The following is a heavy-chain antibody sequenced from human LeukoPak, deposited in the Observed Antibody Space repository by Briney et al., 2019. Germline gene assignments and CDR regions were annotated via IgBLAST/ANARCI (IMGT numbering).Heavy chain of an antibody. CDR1: GFTVSSNY. V-gene: IGHV3-23*01. J-gene: IGHJ5*02. Sequence: GGSLRLSCAASGFTVSSNYMSWVRQAPGKGLEWVSATSSSDAGTYYAESVKGRFTISRDNSKNTLYLQMNSLRAEDTAVYYCAKDYEPLVGVHRWGDWFDPWGQGTLVTVSS. CDR2: TSSSDAGT. D-gene: IGHD1-26*01. CDR3: AKDYEPLVGVHRWGDWFDP.